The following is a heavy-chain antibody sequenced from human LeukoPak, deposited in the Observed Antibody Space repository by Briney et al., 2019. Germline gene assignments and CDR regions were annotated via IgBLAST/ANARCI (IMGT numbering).Heavy chain of an antibody. Sequence: GESLKISCKGSGYRFTNYWIGWVRQMPGKGLEWMGIIYPGNSETRYSPSFQGQVTISADKSISTAYLQWSSLKASDTAMYYCARRSLNYAFDIGGHGTMVTVS. V-gene: IGHV5-51*01. CDR1: GYRFTNYW. CDR2: IYPGNSET. D-gene: IGHD1-7*01. CDR3: ARRSLNYAFDI. J-gene: IGHJ3*02.